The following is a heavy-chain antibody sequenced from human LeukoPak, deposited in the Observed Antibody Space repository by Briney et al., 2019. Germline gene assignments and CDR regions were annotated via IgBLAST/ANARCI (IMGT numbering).Heavy chain of an antibody. Sequence: GGSLILSCAASGFTFSSYSMNWVRQAPGKGLEWVSSISSSSSYIYYADSVKGRFTISRDNAKNSLYLQMNSLRAEDTAVYYCARDSGPGDWFDPWGQGTLVTVSS. CDR2: ISSSSSYI. D-gene: IGHD3-10*01. V-gene: IGHV3-21*01. J-gene: IGHJ5*02. CDR1: GFTFSSYS. CDR3: ARDSGPGDWFDP.